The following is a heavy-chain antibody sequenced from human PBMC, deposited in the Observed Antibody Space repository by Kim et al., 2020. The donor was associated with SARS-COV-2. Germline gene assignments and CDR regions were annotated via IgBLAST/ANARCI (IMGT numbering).Heavy chain of an antibody. Sequence: YYANSLKGRFPIPRDKSKDTLYLQINSLRAEDTAVYYCARDTRDYYGMDVWGQGTTVTVSS. J-gene: IGHJ6*02. CDR3: ARDTRDYYGMDV. V-gene: IGHV3-33*01.